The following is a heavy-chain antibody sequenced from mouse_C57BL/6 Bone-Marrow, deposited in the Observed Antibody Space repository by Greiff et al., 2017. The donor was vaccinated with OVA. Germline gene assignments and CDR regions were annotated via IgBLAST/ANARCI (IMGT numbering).Heavy chain of an antibody. CDR2: IDPNSGGT. V-gene: IGHV1-72*01. J-gene: IGHJ4*01. CDR3: AREGGYCGGAMDY. D-gene: IGHD2-3*01. CDR1: GYTFTSYW. Sequence: QVQLQQPGAELVKPGASVKLSCKASGYTFTSYWMHWVKQRPGRGLEWIGRIDPNSGGTTYNEKFKSKATLTVDKPSSTAYMQLSSLTSEDSAVYYCAREGGYCGGAMDYWGQGTSVTVSS.